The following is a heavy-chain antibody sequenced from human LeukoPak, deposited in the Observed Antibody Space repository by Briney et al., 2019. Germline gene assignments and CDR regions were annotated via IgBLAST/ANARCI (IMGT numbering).Heavy chain of an antibody. CDR2: ISFDGSNK. CDR3: ARVISGSSAFDI. J-gene: IGHJ3*02. D-gene: IGHD1-26*01. V-gene: IGHV3-30-3*01. CDR1: GFAFNTYA. Sequence: GGSLRLSCAASGFAFNTYAMHWVRQAPGKGLEWVTVISFDGSNKYYADSVQGRFTISRDNSKNMLYLQMNSLSSEDTAVYYCARVISGSSAFDIWGQGTMVTVSS.